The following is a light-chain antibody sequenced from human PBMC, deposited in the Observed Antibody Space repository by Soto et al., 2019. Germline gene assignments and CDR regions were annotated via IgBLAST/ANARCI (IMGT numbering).Light chain of an antibody. CDR2: WAS. V-gene: IGKV4-1*01. CDR1: QSVLYSSNNKNY. Sequence: DIVMTQSPDSLAVSLGERATINCKSSQSVLYSSNNKNYLAWYQQKPGQPPKLLIYWASTRESGVPDRFSGSWSGTDFTLTISSLQAEDGAVYYCQQYYSTPCTFGPGTKVDI. J-gene: IGKJ3*01. CDR3: QQYYSTPCT.